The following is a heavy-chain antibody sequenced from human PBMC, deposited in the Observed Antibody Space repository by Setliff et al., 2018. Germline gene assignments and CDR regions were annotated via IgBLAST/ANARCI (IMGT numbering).Heavy chain of an antibody. CDR1: GGSVTTSRYY. V-gene: IGHV4-61*02. CDR2: IHSSGST. Sequence: SETLSLTCSVSGGSVTTSRYYWSWIRQPAGKGLEWIGRIHSSGSTKFNPSLESRFTMSVDTSKNQFSLKLTSVTAADTAVYYCATELAYRSGYYVAETLDYWGQGALVTVSS. J-gene: IGHJ4*02. D-gene: IGHD3-22*01. CDR3: ATELAYRSGYYVAETLDY.